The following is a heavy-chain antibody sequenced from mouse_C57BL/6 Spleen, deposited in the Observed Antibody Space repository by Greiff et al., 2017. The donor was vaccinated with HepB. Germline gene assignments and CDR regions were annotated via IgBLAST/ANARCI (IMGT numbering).Heavy chain of an antibody. Sequence: EVQLQESGPVLVKPGASVKMSCKASGYTFTDYYMNWVKQSHGKSLEWIGVINPYNGGTSYNQKFKGKATLTVDKSSSTAYMELNSLTSEDSAVYYCARGRLGRGYYAMDYWGQGTSVTVSS. D-gene: IGHD4-1*01. CDR1: GYTFTDYY. CDR2: INPYNGGT. V-gene: IGHV1-19*01. J-gene: IGHJ4*01. CDR3: ARGRLGRGYYAMDY.